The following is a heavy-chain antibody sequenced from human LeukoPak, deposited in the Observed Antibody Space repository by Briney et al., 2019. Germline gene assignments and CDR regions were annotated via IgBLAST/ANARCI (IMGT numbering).Heavy chain of an antibody. J-gene: IGHJ4*02. V-gene: IGHV1-46*01. CDR2: INPSGGST. CDR3: ARVAEETSDNYDFWSGYTPPYPYYFDY. D-gene: IGHD3-3*01. CDR1: GGTFSSYA. Sequence: ASVKVSCKASGGTFSSYAISWVRQAPGQGLEWMGIINPSGGSTSYAQKFQGRVTMTRDTSTSTVYMELSSLRSEDTAVYYCARVAEETSDNYDFWSGYTPPYPYYFDYWGQGTLVTVSS.